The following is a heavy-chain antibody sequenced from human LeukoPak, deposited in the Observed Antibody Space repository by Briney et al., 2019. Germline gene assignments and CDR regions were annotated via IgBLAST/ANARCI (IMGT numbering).Heavy chain of an antibody. CDR1: GSTFSHYW. Sequence: PGGSLRLSCAASGSTFSHYWMHWVRQAPGKGLVWVSRINPDGSRTDYADSVAGRFTISRDNAKNTLYLQMNSLRADDTAVYYCSWDHTGKEDIWGQGTMVTVPS. J-gene: IGHJ3*02. CDR2: INPDGSRT. D-gene: IGHD1-26*01. CDR3: SWDHTGKEDI. V-gene: IGHV3-74*01.